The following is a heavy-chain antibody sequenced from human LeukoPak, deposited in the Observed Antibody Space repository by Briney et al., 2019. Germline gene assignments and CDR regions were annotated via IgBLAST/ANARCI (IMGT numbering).Heavy chain of an antibody. V-gene: IGHV3-48*03. D-gene: IGHD1-14*01. J-gene: IGHJ4*02. CDR2: ISSSGSTI. CDR3: ARDRGRNSFDY. Sequence: GGSLRLSCAASGFTFSSYEMHWVRQAPGKGLEWVSYISSSGSTIYYADSVKGRFTISRDNAKNSLYLQMNSLRAEDTAVYYCARDRGRNSFDYWGQGTLVSVSS. CDR1: GFTFSSYE.